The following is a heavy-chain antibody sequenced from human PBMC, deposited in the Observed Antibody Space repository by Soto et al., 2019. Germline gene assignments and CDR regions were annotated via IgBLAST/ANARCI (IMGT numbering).Heavy chain of an antibody. CDR1: GGTFSSYA. CDR3: ARYQSRDGYNYDYYYYGMDV. Sequence: QVQLVQSGAEVKKPGSSVKVSCKASGGTFSSYAISWVRQAPGQGLERMGGIIPIFGTANYAQKFQGRVTITADNSTSTAYMELSSLRSEDTAVYYCARYQSRDGYNYDYYYYGMDVLGQGTTVTVSS. V-gene: IGHV1-69*06. CDR2: IIPIFGTA. D-gene: IGHD5-12*01. J-gene: IGHJ6*02.